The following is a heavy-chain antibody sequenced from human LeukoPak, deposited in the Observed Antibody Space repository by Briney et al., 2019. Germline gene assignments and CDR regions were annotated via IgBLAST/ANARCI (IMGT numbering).Heavy chain of an antibody. CDR3: ARDRGPGIKPAGTVGMDV. Sequence: PGGSLRLSCEASGFTFRSYSMNWVRQAPGKGLEWISCISRSTNSISYADSVKGRFTISRDNAKNSLFLQVNNLRDEDTAVYYCARDRGPGIKPAGTVGMDVWGQGTTVTVSS. D-gene: IGHD6-19*01. J-gene: IGHJ6*02. V-gene: IGHV3-48*02. CDR2: ISRSTNSI. CDR1: GFTFRSYS.